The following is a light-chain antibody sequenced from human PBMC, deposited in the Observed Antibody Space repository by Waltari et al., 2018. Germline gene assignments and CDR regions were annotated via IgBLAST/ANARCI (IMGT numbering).Light chain of an antibody. CDR1: SSDVGGYNY. CDR3: SSYAGSHVV. CDR2: GVP. Sequence: QSALTQPPSASGSPGQSVAISCTGTSSDVGGYNYVSWYQCHPGKAPKLIIYGVPKRPSGGPGRFSGSKAGNPASLTVSGLQAEDEADYYCSSYAGSHVVFGGGTKVTVL. J-gene: IGLJ2*01. V-gene: IGLV2-8*01.